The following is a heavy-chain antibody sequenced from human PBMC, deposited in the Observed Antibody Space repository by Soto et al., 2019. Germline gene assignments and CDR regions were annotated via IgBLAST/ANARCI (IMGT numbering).Heavy chain of an antibody. J-gene: IGHJ4*02. V-gene: IGHV2-5*02. CDR1: GFSLTTRPMG. CDR3: AHRLGGYTWNDGYLDY. Sequence: QITLKESGPRLLTPTQTLTLTCSFSGFSLTTRPMGVGWIRQPPGKALEWLAVIYWDDDKRYSPSLGSRLTITKDTSNKQVVLTVTNMDPVDTATYYCAHRLGGYTWNDGYLDYWGQGILVTVSS. CDR2: IYWDDDK. D-gene: IGHD1-1*01.